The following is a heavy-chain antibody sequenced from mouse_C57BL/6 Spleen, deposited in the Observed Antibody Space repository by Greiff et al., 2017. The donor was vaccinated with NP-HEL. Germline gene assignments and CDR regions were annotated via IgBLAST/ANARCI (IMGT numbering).Heavy chain of an antibody. J-gene: IGHJ2*01. Sequence: VQLVESGPGLVAPSQSLSITCTVSGFSLTSYGVHWVRQPPGKGLEWLVVIWSGGSTTYNSALKSRLSISKDNSKNQVILKMNSLQTDDTDMYYCARPNYGSSPWYFDYWGQGTTLTVSS. V-gene: IGHV2-6*03. CDR1: GFSLTSYG. D-gene: IGHD1-1*01. CDR3: ARPNYGSSPWYFDY. CDR2: IWSGGST.